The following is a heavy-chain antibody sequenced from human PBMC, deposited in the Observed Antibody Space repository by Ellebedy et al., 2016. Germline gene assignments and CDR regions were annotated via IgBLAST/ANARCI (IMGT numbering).Heavy chain of an antibody. D-gene: IGHD6-13*01. CDR3: ARDKISGSSSWYPYYYGMDV. V-gene: IGHV3-21*01. Sequence: GGSLRLSXAASGFTFSSYSMNWVRQAPGKGLEWVSSISSSSSYIYYADSVKGRFTISRDNAKNSLYLQMNSLRAEDTAVYYCARDKISGSSSWYPYYYGMDVWGQGTTVTVSS. J-gene: IGHJ6*02. CDR1: GFTFSSYS. CDR2: ISSSSSYI.